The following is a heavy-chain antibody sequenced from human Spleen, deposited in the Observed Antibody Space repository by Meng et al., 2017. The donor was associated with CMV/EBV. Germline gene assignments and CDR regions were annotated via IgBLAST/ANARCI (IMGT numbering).Heavy chain of an antibody. V-gene: IGHV3-30*02. CDR3: AKDGSGGYEPRAYYFDY. CDR2: DGSNK. Sequence: DGSNKYYADSVKGRFTISRDNSKNTLYLQMNSLRAEDTAVYYCAKDGSGGYEPRAYYFDYWGQGTLVTVSS. D-gene: IGHD5-12*01. J-gene: IGHJ4*02.